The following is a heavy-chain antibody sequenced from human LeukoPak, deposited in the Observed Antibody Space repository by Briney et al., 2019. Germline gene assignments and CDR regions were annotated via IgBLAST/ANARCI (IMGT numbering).Heavy chain of an antibody. V-gene: IGHV3-48*03. J-gene: IGHJ6*02. D-gene: IGHD3-22*01. CDR3: ARDASHFDSSGYFHNYYYGMDV. CDR2: IGNDGRMM. CDR1: GFTFSNYE. Sequence: PGGSLRLSCAASGFTFSNYEMNWVRQAPGKGLEWVSYIGNDGRMMYYADSVKGRFTISRDSAKNSLYLQMNSLGADDTAVYYCARDASHFDSSGYFHNYYYGMDVWGQGTTVTVSS.